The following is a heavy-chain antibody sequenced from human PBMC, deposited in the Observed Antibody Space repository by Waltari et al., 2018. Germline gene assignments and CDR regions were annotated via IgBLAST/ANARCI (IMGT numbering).Heavy chain of an antibody. CDR3: ARHPVVRRRSVWFDP. D-gene: IGHD2-15*01. CDR1: GGSISSSSYY. J-gene: IGHJ5*02. Sequence: QLQLQESGPGLVKPSETLSLTCTVSGGSISSSSYYWGWIRQPPGKGLEWIGSIYYSGGTYYHPSLKSRVTISVDTSKNQFSLKLSSVTAADTAVYYCARHPVVRRRSVWFDPWGQGTLVTVSS. V-gene: IGHV4-39*01. CDR2: IYYSGGT.